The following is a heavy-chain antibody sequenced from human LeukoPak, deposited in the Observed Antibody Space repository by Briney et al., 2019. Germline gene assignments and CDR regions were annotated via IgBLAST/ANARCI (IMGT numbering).Heavy chain of an antibody. CDR3: ARDFRYQLLYSTADNNWFDP. D-gene: IGHD2-2*02. Sequence: ASGKLSCKASGYPVTSYGISWVRQSAGQGLGWRGWISAYNGKTNYAQKLQGRVTMTTDTSTSTAYMELRRLRSDDTAVYYCARDFRYQLLYSTADNNWFDPWGQGTLVTVSS. CDR2: ISAYNGKT. CDR1: GYPVTSYG. V-gene: IGHV1-18*01. J-gene: IGHJ5*02.